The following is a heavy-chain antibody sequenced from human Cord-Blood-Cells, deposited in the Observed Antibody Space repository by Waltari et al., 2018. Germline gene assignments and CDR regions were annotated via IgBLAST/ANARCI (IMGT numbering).Heavy chain of an antibody. CDR1: GGSISSSSYY. J-gene: IGHJ4*02. D-gene: IGHD2-2*01. CDR2: IYYSGST. Sequence: QLQLQESGPGLVKPSETLSLTCTVSGGSISSSSYYWGWIRQPPGKGLEWIGSIYYSGSTYDNPSLKSRVTISVDTSKNQCSLKLSSVTAADTAVYYCGLLCSSTSCSHFDYWGQGTLVTVSS. V-gene: IGHV4-39*01. CDR3: GLLCSSTSCSHFDY.